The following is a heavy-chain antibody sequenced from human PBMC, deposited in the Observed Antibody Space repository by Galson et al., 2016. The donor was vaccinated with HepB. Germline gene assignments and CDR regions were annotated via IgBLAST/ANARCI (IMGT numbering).Heavy chain of an antibody. CDR1: GFFVSSYD. D-gene: IGHD2-2*01. Sequence: SLRLSCATSGFFVSSYDMSWVRQAPGKGLEWVSLIYSGGTTYYADSVKGRFSISRQNSKSTLYLLMNSLRPEDTAVYYCARGSGSSSSFGVWGQGTTVTVSS. CDR3: ARGSGSSSSFGV. V-gene: IGHV3-53*04. CDR2: IYSGGTT. J-gene: IGHJ6*02.